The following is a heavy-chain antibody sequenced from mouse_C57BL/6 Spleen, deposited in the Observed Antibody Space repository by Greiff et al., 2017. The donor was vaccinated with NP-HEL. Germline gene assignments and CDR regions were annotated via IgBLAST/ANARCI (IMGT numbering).Heavy chain of an antibody. D-gene: IGHD1-1*01. CDR1: GYAFSSYW. CDR3: ARRHGSSYWYFDV. Sequence: VQLQQSGAELVKPGASVKISCKASGYAFSSYWMNWVKQRPGKGLEWIGQIYPGDGDTNYNGKFKGKATLTADKSYSTAYMQLSSLHSDDSAVYFWARRHGSSYWYFDVWGTGTTVTVSS. CDR2: IYPGDGDT. J-gene: IGHJ1*03. V-gene: IGHV1-80*01.